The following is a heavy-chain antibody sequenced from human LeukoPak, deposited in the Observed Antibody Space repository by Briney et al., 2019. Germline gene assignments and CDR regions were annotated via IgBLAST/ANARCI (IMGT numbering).Heavy chain of an antibody. CDR1: GFTLSSYG. CDR3: ARDTAATYYYYYMDV. D-gene: IGHD5-18*01. CDR2: IRYDGSNK. J-gene: IGHJ6*03. V-gene: IGHV3-30*02. Sequence: GGSLRLSCAASGFTLSSYGMHWVRQAPGKGLEWVAFIRYDGSNKYYADSVKGRFTISRDNSKNSLYLQMNSLRAEDTALYYCARDTAATYYYYYMDVWGKGTTVTVSS.